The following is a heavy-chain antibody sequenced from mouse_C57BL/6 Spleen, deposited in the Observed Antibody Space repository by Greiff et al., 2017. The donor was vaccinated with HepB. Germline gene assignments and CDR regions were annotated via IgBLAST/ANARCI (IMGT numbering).Heavy chain of an antibody. CDR2: ISDGGSYT. CDR3: ARDSNDSNHWYFDV. J-gene: IGHJ1*03. D-gene: IGHD2-5*01. Sequence: EVQVVESGGGLVKPGGSLKLSCAASGFTFSSYAMSWVRQTPEKRLEWVATISDGGSYTYYPDNVKGRFTISRDNAKNNLYLQMSHLKSEDTAMYYYARDSNDSNHWYFDVWGTGTTVTVSS. CDR1: GFTFSSYA. V-gene: IGHV5-4*01.